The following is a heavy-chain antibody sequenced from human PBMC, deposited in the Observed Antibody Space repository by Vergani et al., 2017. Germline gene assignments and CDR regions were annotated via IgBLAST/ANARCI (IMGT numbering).Heavy chain of an antibody. D-gene: IGHD6-19*01. Sequence: QVQLQESGPGLVKSSETLSLTCSVSFDSIRNLYCNWIRQPPGKGLEWIGSIHYSENTNYNPSLKTRVTISVDTSKNQFSLTLTSVTAADTAVYYWASDTHSGQRADRWGQGILGTVTS. V-gene: IGHV4-59*11. CDR2: IHYSENT. J-gene: IGHJ5*02. CDR1: FDSIRNLY. CDR3: ASDTHSGQRADR.